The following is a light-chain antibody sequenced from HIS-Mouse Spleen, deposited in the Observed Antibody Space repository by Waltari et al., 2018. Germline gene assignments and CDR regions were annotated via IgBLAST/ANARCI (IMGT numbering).Light chain of an antibody. J-gene: IGKJ3*01. V-gene: IGKV2-28*01. CDR1: QSLLHSNGYNY. Sequence: DIVMTQSPLSLPVTPGEPASIPCRSSQSLLHSNGYNYLVWYLQKPGQSPQLLIYLGSNRASGVPDRFSGSGSGTDFTLNISRVEAEDVGVYYCMQALQTPFTFGPGTKVDIK. CDR3: MQALQTPFT. CDR2: LGS.